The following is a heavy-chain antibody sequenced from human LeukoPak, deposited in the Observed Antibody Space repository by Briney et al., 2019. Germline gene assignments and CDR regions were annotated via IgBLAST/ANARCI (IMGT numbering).Heavy chain of an antibody. D-gene: IGHD3-10*01. CDR2: IYTTGRT. J-gene: IGHJ4*02. V-gene: IGHV3-53*01. Sequence: PGGSLRLSCTVSGFTVSSNSMSWVRQAPGKGLEWVSFIYTTGRTHDSDSVKGRFTISRDSSKNTLYLQMNSLRAEDTAVYYCARDRGRGKFHFDSWGQGTLVTVS. CDR3: ARDRGRGKFHFDS. CDR1: GFTVSSNS.